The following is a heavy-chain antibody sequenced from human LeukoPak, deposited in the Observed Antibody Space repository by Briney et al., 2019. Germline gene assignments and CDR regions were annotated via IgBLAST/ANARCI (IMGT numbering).Heavy chain of an antibody. J-gene: IGHJ4*02. CDR2: INHSGST. D-gene: IGHD4-23*01. CDR3: WLWDSPTRWHDY. CDR1: GGSFSGNY. Sequence: SETLSLTCAVYGGSFSGNYWSWLRQSPGKGREWIGEINHSGSTNYNPSLKSRVTTSVHTSNKQVSLMRNSVTDAATAVYYSWLWDSPTRWHDYWGQGTLVTVSS. V-gene: IGHV4-34*01.